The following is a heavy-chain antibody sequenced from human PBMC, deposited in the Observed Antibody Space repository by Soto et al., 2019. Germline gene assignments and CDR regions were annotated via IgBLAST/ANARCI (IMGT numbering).Heavy chain of an antibody. CDR2: IYYTGST. CDR3: ARERGSAYYYAFDY. Sequence: PSETLSLTCTVSGGSISSSYWSWIRQPPGKGLEWIGYIYYTGSTNYNPSLKSRVTISVDTSKNQFSLKLSSVTAADTAVYYCARERGSAYYYAFDYWGQGTLVTVSS. D-gene: IGHD3-22*01. V-gene: IGHV4-59*12. CDR1: GGSISSSY. J-gene: IGHJ4*02.